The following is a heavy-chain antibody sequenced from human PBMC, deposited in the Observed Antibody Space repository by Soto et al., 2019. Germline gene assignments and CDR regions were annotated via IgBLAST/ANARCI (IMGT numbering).Heavy chain of an antibody. CDR1: GGSISSSIYY. Sequence: SETLSLTCTVSGGSISSSIYYGGWIRRPPGKGLEWIGSIFYSGSTYYNPSLKSRVTISVDTSKNQFSLKLYSVTAADTAVYYCARRAVVAVTGSLDNWLDPWGQGILVTVSS. CDR3: ARRAVVAVTGSLDNWLDP. D-gene: IGHD2-21*01. V-gene: IGHV4-39*07. CDR2: IFYSGST. J-gene: IGHJ5*02.